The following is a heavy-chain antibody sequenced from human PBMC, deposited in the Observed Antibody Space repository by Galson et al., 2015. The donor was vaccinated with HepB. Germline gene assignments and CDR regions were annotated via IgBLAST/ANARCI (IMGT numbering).Heavy chain of an antibody. D-gene: IGHD4-23*01. CDR3: ARAPILDYGGNAGAFDI. CDR1: GFTVSSNY. CDR2: IYSGGST. Sequence: SLRLSCAASGFTVSSNYMSWVRQAPGKGLEWVSVIYSGGSTYYADSVKGRFTISRDNSKNTLYLQMNSLRAEDTAVYYCARAPILDYGGNAGAFDIWGQGTMVAVSS. V-gene: IGHV3-53*01. J-gene: IGHJ3*02.